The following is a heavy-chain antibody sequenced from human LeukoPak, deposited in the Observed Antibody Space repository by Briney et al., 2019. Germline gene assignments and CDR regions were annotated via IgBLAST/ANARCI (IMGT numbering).Heavy chain of an antibody. D-gene: IGHD5-12*01. CDR3: ARTPRGYSGYDFFYYYYMDV. V-gene: IGHV1-18*01. Sequence: ASVKVSCKASGYTFTSYHITWVRQAPGQGLEWMGWISGYNGNTNYAQKLQGRVTMTTDTSTSTAYMELRSLRSDDTAVYYCARTPRGYSGYDFFYYYYMDVWGKGTTVTVSS. J-gene: IGHJ6*03. CDR2: ISGYNGNT. CDR1: GYTFTSYH.